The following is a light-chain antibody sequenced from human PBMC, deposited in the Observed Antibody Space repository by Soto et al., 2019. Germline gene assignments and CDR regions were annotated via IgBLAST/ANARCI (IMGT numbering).Light chain of an antibody. Sequence: EIMFTHYPDTLSLSPGYRSTLSFSSSQSVSSTSLAWFQQKPGQAPRLLISAASRRATDIPDRFSGSGSGTDFTLTISRLQPEDFAVYYCQQSGSSTRTFGQGTKVDI. V-gene: IGKV3-20*01. CDR1: QSVSSTS. CDR3: QQSGSSTRT. J-gene: IGKJ1*01. CDR2: AAS.